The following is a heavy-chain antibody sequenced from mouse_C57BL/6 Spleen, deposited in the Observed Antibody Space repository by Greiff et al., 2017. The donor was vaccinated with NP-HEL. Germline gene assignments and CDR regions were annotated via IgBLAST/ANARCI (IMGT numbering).Heavy chain of an antibody. CDR3: ARDKNYSKGFAY. CDR2: ISDGGSYT. CDR1: GFTFSSYA. D-gene: IGHD2-5*01. J-gene: IGHJ3*01. V-gene: IGHV5-4*01. Sequence: EVHLVESGGGLVKPGGSLKLSCAASGFTFSSYAMSWVRQTPEKRLEWVATISDGGSYTYYPDNVKGRFTISRDNAKNNLYLQMSHLKSEDTAMYYCARDKNYSKGFAYWGQGTLVTVSA.